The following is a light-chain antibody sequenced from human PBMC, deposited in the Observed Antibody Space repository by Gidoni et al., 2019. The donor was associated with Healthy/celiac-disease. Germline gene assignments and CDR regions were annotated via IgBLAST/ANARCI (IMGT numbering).Light chain of an antibody. V-gene: IGLV2-14*01. Sequence: QSALTQTASVSGSPGQSITISCIGTSSDVGGYNYVSWYQQHPGKAPKLMIYEVSNRPSGVPDRFSGSKSGNTASLTISGLQAEDEADYYCSSYTSSSTPYVFGTGTKVTVL. CDR1: SSDVGGYNY. CDR2: EVS. CDR3: SSYTSSSTPYV. J-gene: IGLJ1*01.